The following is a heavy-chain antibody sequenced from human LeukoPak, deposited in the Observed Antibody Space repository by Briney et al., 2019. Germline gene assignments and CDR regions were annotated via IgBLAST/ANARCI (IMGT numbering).Heavy chain of an antibody. CDR3: ARDLIYYGSGSLDGDY. CDR1: GGSFNSYY. V-gene: IGHV4-59*01. J-gene: IGHJ4*02. Sequence: SETLSLTCTVSGGSFNSYYWSWIRQPPGKGLEWIGYIYYSGSTNYNPSLKSRVTISIDMSKNQFSLKLRSVTAADTAVYYCARDLIYYGSGSLDGDYWGQGTLVTVSS. CDR2: IYYSGST. D-gene: IGHD3-10*01.